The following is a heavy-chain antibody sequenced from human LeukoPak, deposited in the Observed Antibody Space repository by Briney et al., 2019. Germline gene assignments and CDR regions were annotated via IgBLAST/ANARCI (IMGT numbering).Heavy chain of an antibody. Sequence: GGSLRLSCAASGFXFSSYAMSWVRQAPEKGLEWVSAISASGGSTYHADSVKGRFTISRDNSKNTVNLQMNSLRGEDTAVYYCVKVGGSGYYPDIWGQGRMVTVSS. J-gene: IGHJ3*02. D-gene: IGHD3-22*01. CDR1: GFXFSSYA. V-gene: IGHV3-23*01. CDR3: VKVGGSGYYPDI. CDR2: ISASGGST.